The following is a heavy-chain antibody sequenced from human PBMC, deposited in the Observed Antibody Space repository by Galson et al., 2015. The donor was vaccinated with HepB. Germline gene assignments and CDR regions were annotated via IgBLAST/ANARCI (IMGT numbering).Heavy chain of an antibody. CDR2: IGGSGTGT. CDR3: ARGYYYGSGSYSRDY. J-gene: IGHJ4*02. CDR1: GFPFATYA. V-gene: IGHV3-23*01. Sequence: SLRLSCAASGFPFATYAMSWVRQAPGKGLEWVSAIGGSGTGTHYSDSVKGRFTISRDNSKNTLYLQMNSLRAEDTAVYYCARGYYYGSGSYSRDYWGQGTLVTVSS. D-gene: IGHD3-10*01.